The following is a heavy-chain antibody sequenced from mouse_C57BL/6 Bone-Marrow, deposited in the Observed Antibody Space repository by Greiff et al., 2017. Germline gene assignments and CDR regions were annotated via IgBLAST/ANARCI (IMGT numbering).Heavy chain of an antibody. Sequence: VQLQQSGAELVKPGASVKISCKASGYAFSSYWMNWVKQRPGTGLEWIGQIYPGDGDTNYNGKFKGKATLTADKSSSTASMQLSSLTSEDSAVYFCARYYGSSYSYYFDYWGQGTTLTVAS. J-gene: IGHJ2*01. CDR3: ARYYGSSYSYYFDY. D-gene: IGHD1-1*01. CDR1: GYAFSSYW. CDR2: IYPGDGDT. V-gene: IGHV1-80*01.